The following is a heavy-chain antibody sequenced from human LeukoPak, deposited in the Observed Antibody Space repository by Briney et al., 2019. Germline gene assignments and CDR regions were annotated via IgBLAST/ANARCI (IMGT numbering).Heavy chain of an antibody. CDR1: GFSFSTYA. CDR3: AKEGYDFWSGYLAA. D-gene: IGHD3-3*01. Sequence: GGSLRLSCAASGFSFSTYALHWVRQAPGKGLEWVALIWYDGSHKYYGDSVKGRFTISRDNSKNTLYLEMNSLSAEDTSVYYCAKEGYDFWSGYLAAWGQGTLVTVSS. J-gene: IGHJ5*02. CDR2: IWYDGSHK. V-gene: IGHV3-33*06.